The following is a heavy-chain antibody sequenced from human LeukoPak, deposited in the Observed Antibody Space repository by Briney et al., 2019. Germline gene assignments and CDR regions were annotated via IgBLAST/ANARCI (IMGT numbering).Heavy chain of an antibody. CDR2: INPSGGST. D-gene: IGHD5-24*01. CDR3: ARDNRIHRDGYNSGYYFDY. Sequence: ASVKVSCKASGYTFTSYYMHWVRQAPGQGLEWMGIINPSGGSTSYAQKFQGRVTMTRDTSTSTVYMELSSLRSEDTAVYYCARDNRIHRDGYNSGYYFDYWGQGTLVTVSS. V-gene: IGHV1-46*01. CDR1: GYTFTSYY. J-gene: IGHJ4*02.